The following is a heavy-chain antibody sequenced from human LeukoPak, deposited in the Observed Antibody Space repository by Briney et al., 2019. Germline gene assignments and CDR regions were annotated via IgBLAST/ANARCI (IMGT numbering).Heavy chain of an antibody. Sequence: PETLSLTCTVSGGSISSYYWSWIRQPPGKGLEWIGYIYYSGSTNYNPSLKSRVTISVDTSKNQFSLKLSSVTAADTAVYYCARAPRHGYSSSWFDYWGQGTLVTVSS. CDR1: GGSISSYY. J-gene: IGHJ4*02. V-gene: IGHV4-59*01. CDR2: IYYSGST. CDR3: ARAPRHGYSSSWFDY. D-gene: IGHD6-13*01.